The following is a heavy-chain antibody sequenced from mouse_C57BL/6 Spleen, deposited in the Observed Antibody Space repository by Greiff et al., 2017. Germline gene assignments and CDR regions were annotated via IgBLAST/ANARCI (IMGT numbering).Heavy chain of an antibody. CDR2: IDPETGGT. Sequence: QVPLQQSGAELVRPGASVTLSCKASGYTFTDYEMHWVKQTPVHGLEWIGAIDPETGGTAYNQKFKGKAILTVDKSSSTAYMELRSLTSEDSAVYYCKSDRVYDEAWLAYWGQGTSVTVSA. CDR3: KSDRVYDEAWLAY. CDR1: GYTFTDYE. V-gene: IGHV1-15*01. J-gene: IGHJ3*01. D-gene: IGHD2-12*01.